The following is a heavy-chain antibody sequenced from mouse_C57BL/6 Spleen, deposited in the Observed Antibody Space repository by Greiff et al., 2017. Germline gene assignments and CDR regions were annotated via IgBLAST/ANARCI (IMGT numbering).Heavy chain of an antibody. CDR2: INPSTGGT. CDR3: ARDYFYSMDY. D-gene: IGHD2-13*01. Sequence: VQLQQSGPELVKPGASVKISCKASGYSFTGYYMNWVKQSPEQSLEWIGEINPSTGGTTYNQKFKAKATLTVDKSSSTAYMQLKSLTSEDSAVXYCARDYFYSMDYWGQGTSVTVSS. V-gene: IGHV1-42*01. CDR1: GYSFTGYY. J-gene: IGHJ4*01.